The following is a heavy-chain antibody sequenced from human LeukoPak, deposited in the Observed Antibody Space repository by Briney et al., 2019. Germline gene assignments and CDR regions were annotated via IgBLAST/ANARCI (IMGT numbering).Heavy chain of an antibody. V-gene: IGHV1-2*02. Sequence: ASVTVSCKASGYTFTGYYMHWVRQAPGQGLEWMGWINPNSGGTNYAQKFQGRVTMTRDTSISTAYMELSRLRSDDTAVYYCAGVGKWELLGADYWGQGTLVTVS. CDR1: GYTFTGYY. D-gene: IGHD1-26*01. J-gene: IGHJ4*02. CDR2: INPNSGGT. CDR3: AGVGKWELLGADY.